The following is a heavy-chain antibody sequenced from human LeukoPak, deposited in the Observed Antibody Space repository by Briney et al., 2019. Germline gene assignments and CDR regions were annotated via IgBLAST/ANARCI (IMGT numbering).Heavy chain of an antibody. CDR3: AGDIVVVPAAIRKTSPGGTY. CDR2: ISGSGGST. CDR1: GFTFSSYA. Sequence: QSGGSLRLSCAASGFTFSSYAMSWVRQAPGKGLEWVSAISGSGGSTYYADSVKGRFTISRDNSKNTLYLQMNSLRAEDTAVYYCAGDIVVVPAAIRKTSPGGTYWGQGTLVTVSS. J-gene: IGHJ4*02. D-gene: IGHD2-2*02. V-gene: IGHV3-23*01.